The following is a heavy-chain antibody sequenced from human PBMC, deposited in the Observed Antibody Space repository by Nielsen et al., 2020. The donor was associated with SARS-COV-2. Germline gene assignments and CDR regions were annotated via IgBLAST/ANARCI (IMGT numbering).Heavy chain of an antibody. CDR3: AKDVVTYFDY. V-gene: IGHV3-30*18. CDR1: RFTSSSYG. Sequence: GESLKISCAASRFTSSSYGMHWVRQAPGKGLEWVAVISYDRSNKYYADSVKGRFTISRDNSKNTLYLQMSSLRAEDTAVYYCAKDVVTYFDYWGQGTLVTVSS. D-gene: IGHD2-21*02. J-gene: IGHJ4*02. CDR2: ISYDRSNK.